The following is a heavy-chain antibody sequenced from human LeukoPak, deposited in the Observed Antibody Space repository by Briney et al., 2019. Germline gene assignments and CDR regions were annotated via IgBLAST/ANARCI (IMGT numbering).Heavy chain of an antibody. Sequence: PGGSLRLSCAASGFTFSSYEMNWVRQAPGKGLEWVSYISSSGSTIYYADSVKGRFTISRDNAKNSLYLQMNSLRGEDTAIYYCAKEGQRSWDPDVWGKGTRVTVSS. CDR1: GFTFSSYE. D-gene: IGHD3-3*01. CDR3: AKEGQRSWDPDV. V-gene: IGHV3-48*03. J-gene: IGHJ6*04. CDR2: ISSSGSTI.